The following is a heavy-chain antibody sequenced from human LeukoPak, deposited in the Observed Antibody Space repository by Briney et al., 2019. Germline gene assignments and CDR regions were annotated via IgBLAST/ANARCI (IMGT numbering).Heavy chain of an antibody. J-gene: IGHJ5*02. CDR3: TRGLKGNYYSGSGTYRWFAP. CDR1: GYTFTNYD. V-gene: IGHV1-8*03. Sequence: ASVKVSCKASGYTFTNYDVNWVRQATGQGLEWMGWMNPKSNNRGYAQKFQGRVTIITDTSISTAYMELSSLRSDDTAVYYCTRGLKGNYYSGSGTYRWFAPWGQGTLVTVSS. D-gene: IGHD3-10*01. CDR2: MNPKSNNR.